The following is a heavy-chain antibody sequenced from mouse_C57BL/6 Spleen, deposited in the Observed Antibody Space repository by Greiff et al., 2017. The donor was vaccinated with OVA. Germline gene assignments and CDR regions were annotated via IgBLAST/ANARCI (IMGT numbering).Heavy chain of an antibody. Sequence: VQLQQPGAELVKPGASVKMSCKASGYTFTSYWITWVKQRPGQGLEWIGDIYPGSGSTNYNEKFKSKATLTVYTSSSTAYMQLSSLTSEDSAVDYCARETGVAPGLLAYWGQGTLVTVSA. CDR3: ARETGVAPGLLAY. CDR1: GYTFTSYW. CDR2: IYPGSGST. D-gene: IGHD1-1*01. J-gene: IGHJ3*01. V-gene: IGHV1-55*01.